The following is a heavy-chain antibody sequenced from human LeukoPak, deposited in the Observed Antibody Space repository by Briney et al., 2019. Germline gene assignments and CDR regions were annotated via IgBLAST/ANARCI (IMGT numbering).Heavy chain of an antibody. J-gene: IGHJ4*02. D-gene: IGHD3-22*01. CDR1: GFTFSSYS. CDR3: ARGGGYYDDSSGYYVDY. CDR2: ISSSSSYI. Sequence: GGSLRLSCAASGFTFSSYSMNWVRQAPGKGLEWVSSISSSSSYIYYADSVKGRFTISRDNAKNSLYQQMNSLRAEDTAVYYCARGGGYYDDSSGYYVDYWGQGTLVTVSS. V-gene: IGHV3-21*01.